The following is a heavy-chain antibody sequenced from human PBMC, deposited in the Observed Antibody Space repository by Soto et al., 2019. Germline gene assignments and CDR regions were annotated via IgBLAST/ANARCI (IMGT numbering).Heavy chain of an antibody. V-gene: IGHV1-2*02. CDR3: ARDNGQRDYYDSSLDAFDI. J-gene: IGHJ3*02. Sequence: ASVKVSCKASRYTFTGYYLHWVRQAPGQGLEWMGWINPKTGDTTYAQKFQGRVTLTRDTSTSTAYMELSSLRSEDTAVYYCARDNGQRDYYDSSLDAFDIWGQGTMVTVSS. CDR1: RYTFTGYY. D-gene: IGHD3-22*01. CDR2: INPKTGDT.